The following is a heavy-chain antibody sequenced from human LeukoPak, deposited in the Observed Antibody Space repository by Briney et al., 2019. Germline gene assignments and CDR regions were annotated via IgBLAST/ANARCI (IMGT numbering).Heavy chain of an antibody. V-gene: IGHV1-18*01. CDR2: ISAYNGDT. CDR1: GYTFTSYG. J-gene: IGHJ5*02. D-gene: IGHD3-10*01. Sequence: GASVKVSCKASGYTFTSYGISWVRQAPGQGLEWMGWISAYNGDTNYAQKLQGRVTMTTDTSTSTAYMELRSLRSDDTAVYYCARLEWFGELPHNWFDPWGQGTLVTVSS. CDR3: ARLEWFGELPHNWFDP.